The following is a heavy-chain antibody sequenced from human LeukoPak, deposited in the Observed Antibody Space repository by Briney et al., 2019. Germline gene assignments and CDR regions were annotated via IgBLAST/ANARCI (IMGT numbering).Heavy chain of an antibody. CDR2: ICNGKST. CDR3: ARKYTTSYYSVDY. J-gene: IGHJ4*02. D-gene: IGHD2-2*01. Sequence: GGSLRLSCAASGFTFSNAWMSWVRQAPGKGLGWVSVICNGKSTYYADSVKGRFTISRDNSKQTVYLQMNSLKSEDTALYYCARKYTTSYYSVDYWGQGSLVTVSS. CDR1: GFTFSNAW. V-gene: IGHV3-66*02.